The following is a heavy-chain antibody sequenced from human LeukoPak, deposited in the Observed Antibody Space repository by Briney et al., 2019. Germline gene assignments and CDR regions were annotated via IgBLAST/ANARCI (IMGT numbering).Heavy chain of an antibody. V-gene: IGHV5-51*01. CDR3: ARLKTPHYCDYAWYVGYLDY. J-gene: IGHJ4*02. Sequence: GESLKISRKGSGYSFTSYWIGWVRQMPGKGLEWMWIISPDDSDTRYSPSFQGQVTISADKSISSAYLQWSSLKASDTAMYYCARLKTPHYCDYAWYVGYLDYWGQGTLVTVSS. CDR1: GYSFTSYW. D-gene: IGHD4-17*01. CDR2: ISPDDSDT.